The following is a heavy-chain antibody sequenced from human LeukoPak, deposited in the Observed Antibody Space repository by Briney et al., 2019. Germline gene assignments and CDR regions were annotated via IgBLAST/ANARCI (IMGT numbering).Heavy chain of an antibody. CDR3: AREPRYYYDSSGPGGPVSYYFDY. CDR1: GGSISSGGYY. Sequence: SETLSLTCTVSGGSISSGGYYWGWIRQPPGKGLEWIGSIYYSGSTYYNPSLKSRVTISVDTSKNQFSLKLSSVTAADTAVYYCAREPRYYYDSSGPGGPVSYYFDYWGQGTLVTASS. D-gene: IGHD3-22*01. V-gene: IGHV4-39*07. CDR2: IYYSGST. J-gene: IGHJ4*02.